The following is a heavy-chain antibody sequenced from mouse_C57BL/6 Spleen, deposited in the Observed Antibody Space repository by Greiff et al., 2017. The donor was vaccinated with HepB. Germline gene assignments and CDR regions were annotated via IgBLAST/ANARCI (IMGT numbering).Heavy chain of an antibody. D-gene: IGHD1-1*01. CDR2: ISSGSSTI. CDR3: ARPGGSSLYFDY. J-gene: IGHJ2*01. CDR1: GFTFSDYG. V-gene: IGHV5-17*01. Sequence: EVKLVESGGGLVKPGGSLKLSCAASGFTFSDYGMHWVRQAPEKGLDWVAYISSGSSTIYYADTVKGRFTISRDNAKNTLFLQMTSLRSEDTAMYYCARPGGSSLYFDYWGQGTTLTVSS.